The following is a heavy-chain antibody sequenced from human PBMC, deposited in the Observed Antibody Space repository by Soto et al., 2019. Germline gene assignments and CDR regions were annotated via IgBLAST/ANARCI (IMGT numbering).Heavy chain of an antibody. CDR1: GFTFSSYA. CDR2: IAATGDNT. D-gene: IGHD6-13*01. CDR3: AKRLSYTGSWHFFDY. J-gene: IGHJ4*02. Sequence: EVQLLESGGGLVQPGGSLRLSCAASGFTFSSYAMSWVRQAPGKGLEWVSTIAATGDNTYYAGSVKGRFTISRDSSRDTLYLQMNSLRAEDTAVDYCAKRLSYTGSWHFFDYWGQGTLVTVSS. V-gene: IGHV3-23*01.